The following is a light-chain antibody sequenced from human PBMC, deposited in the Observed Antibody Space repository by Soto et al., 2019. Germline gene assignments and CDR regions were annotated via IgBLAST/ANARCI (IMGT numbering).Light chain of an antibody. V-gene: IGKV3-15*01. CDR2: DSS. J-gene: IGKJ4*01. CDR1: QGIGST. Sequence: EIVLTQSPAALSVSPGERVTLSCRASQGIGSTLAWYQQKPGQTPRLLIYDSSTRAIGIPTRFSGSRAGTEFTLTVNGLQSEDFAVYYCQRYNNWPLTFGGGTKVDMK. CDR3: QRYNNWPLT.